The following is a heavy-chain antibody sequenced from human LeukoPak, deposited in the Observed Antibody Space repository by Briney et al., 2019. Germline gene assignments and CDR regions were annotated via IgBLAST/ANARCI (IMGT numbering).Heavy chain of an antibody. V-gene: IGHV3-33*01. CDR3: AREIFGSGSYPDY. J-gene: IGHJ4*02. Sequence: PGRXXXXSXXASGFAFNTYAMHWVRQAPGEGLXWXXLIWHDGSHKFYIDSVRGRFTISRDNSRNTVYLQMNGLRAEDTAVYYCAREIFGSGSYPDYWGQGTLVTVSS. D-gene: IGHD3-10*01. CDR1: GFAFNTYA. CDR2: IWHDGSHK.